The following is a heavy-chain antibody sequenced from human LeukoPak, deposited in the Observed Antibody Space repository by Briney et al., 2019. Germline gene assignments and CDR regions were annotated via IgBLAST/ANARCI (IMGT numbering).Heavy chain of an antibody. CDR3: AKDNGGPLVPYYYGMDV. CDR1: GFTFSSYA. Sequence: GSLRLSCAASGFTFSSYAMSWVRQAPGKGLEWVSAISGSGSSTYYADSVKGRFTISRDNSKNTLYLQMNSLRADDTAVYYCAKDNGGPLVPYYYGMDVWGQGTTVTVSS. J-gene: IGHJ6*02. D-gene: IGHD6-6*01. CDR2: ISGSGSST. V-gene: IGHV3-23*01.